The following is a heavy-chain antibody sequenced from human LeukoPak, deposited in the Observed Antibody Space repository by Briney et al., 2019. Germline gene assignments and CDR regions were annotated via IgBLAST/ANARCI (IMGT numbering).Heavy chain of an antibody. Sequence: SETLSLTCSVSGYSISSGYYWGCIRQPPGKGLEWIGSIYHSGSTYCNPSLKSRVSISVDTSKNQFSLRLSSVTAADTAVYYCARDLRGGACSSTSCYDAFDIWGQGTMVTVSS. CDR2: IYHSGST. J-gene: IGHJ3*02. CDR3: ARDLRGGACSSTSCYDAFDI. D-gene: IGHD2-2*01. CDR1: GYSISSGYY. V-gene: IGHV4-38-2*02.